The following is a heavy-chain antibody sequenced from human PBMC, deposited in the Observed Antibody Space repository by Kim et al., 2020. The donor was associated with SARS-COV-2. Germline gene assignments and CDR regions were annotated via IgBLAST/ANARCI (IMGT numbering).Heavy chain of an antibody. J-gene: IGHJ5*02. CDR2: IYHSGST. CDR1: GGSISSGGYS. Sequence: SETLSLTCAVSGGSISSGGYSWSWIRQPPGKGLEWIGYIYHSGSTYYNPSLKSRVTISVDRSKNQFSLKLSSVTAADTAVYYCARVWATMVRVVIPWFDPWGQGTLVTVSS. D-gene: IGHD3-10*01. V-gene: IGHV4-30-2*01. CDR3: ARVWATMVRVVIPWFDP.